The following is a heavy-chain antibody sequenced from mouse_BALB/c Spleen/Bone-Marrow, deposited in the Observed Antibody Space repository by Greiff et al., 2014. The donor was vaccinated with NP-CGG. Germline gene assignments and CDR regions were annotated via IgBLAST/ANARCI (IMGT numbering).Heavy chain of an antibody. Sequence: EVKLMESGAELAKPGASVKLSCTASGFNIKDTYMHWVKQRPEQGLEWIGRIDPANGDTKYDPKFQGKATITADTSSNTAYLQLSSLTSEDTAVYYCTKPSFYYGSNYWYFDVWGAGTTVTVSS. V-gene: IGHV14-3*02. CDR3: TKPSFYYGSNYWYFDV. CDR2: IDPANGDT. D-gene: IGHD1-1*01. CDR1: GFNIKDTY. J-gene: IGHJ1*01.